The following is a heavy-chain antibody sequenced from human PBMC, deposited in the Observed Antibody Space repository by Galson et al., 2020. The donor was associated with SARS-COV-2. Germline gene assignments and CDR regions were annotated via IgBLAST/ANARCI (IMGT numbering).Heavy chain of an antibody. CDR3: ARVVGYKVTKRSFDS. V-gene: IGHV4-30-4*01. Sequence: SETLSLTCTVSGSSISIDDYFWSWIRQPPGKGLEWIGYISYTGSTYYNPSLKSRLSMSVDTSKNQFPLRLTSVTAADTAVYHCARVVGYKVTKRSFDSWGQGTLVTVSS. D-gene: IGHD4-17*01. J-gene: IGHJ4*02. CDR2: ISYTGST. CDR1: GSSISIDDYF.